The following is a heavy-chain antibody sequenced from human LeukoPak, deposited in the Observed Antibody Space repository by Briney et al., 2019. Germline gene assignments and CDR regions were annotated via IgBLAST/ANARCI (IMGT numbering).Heavy chain of an antibody. J-gene: IGHJ4*02. D-gene: IGHD6-13*01. Sequence: ASVKVSCKASGGTFTSYAISWVRQAPGQGLEWMGGIIPIFGRANYAQKFQGRVTITADESTSTAYMELSSLRSEDTAVYYCARSIAAAGRDYWGQGTLVTVSS. CDR1: GGTFTSYA. CDR2: IIPIFGRA. CDR3: ARSIAAAGRDY. V-gene: IGHV1-69*01.